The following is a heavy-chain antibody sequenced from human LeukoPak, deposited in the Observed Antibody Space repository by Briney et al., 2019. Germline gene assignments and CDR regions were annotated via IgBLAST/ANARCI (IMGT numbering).Heavy chain of an antibody. Sequence: SQTLSLTCTVSGGSTHSCCHYWSWIRQPAGKGLEWIGRIYTSGSTNYNPSLNSRVTISVDTSKNQFSLKLSSVTAADTAVYYCARDGLYDYGGIGDYYYYYMDVWGKGTTVTVSS. CDR2: IYTSGST. V-gene: IGHV4-61*02. D-gene: IGHD4-23*01. CDR3: ARDGLYDYGGIGDYYYYYMDV. CDR1: GGSTHSCCHY. J-gene: IGHJ6*03.